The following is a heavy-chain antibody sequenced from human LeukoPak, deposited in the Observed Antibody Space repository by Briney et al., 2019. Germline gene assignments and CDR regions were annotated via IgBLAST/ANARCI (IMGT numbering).Heavy chain of an antibody. J-gene: IGHJ3*02. CDR1: GVTFSIYA. CDR3: ARESFYWYSSRWNLSPNAFDI. Sequence: GGSLRLSCAASGVTFSIYAMHGVRQAPGKGLEWGSGISYDGSNTYYADYVKGRFTISRDNSKYTLYLQMNSLRAEDTAVYYCARESFYWYSSRWNLSPNAFDIWGQGTMVPVSS. D-gene: IGHD6-13*01. V-gene: IGHV3-30-3*01. CDR2: ISYDGSNT.